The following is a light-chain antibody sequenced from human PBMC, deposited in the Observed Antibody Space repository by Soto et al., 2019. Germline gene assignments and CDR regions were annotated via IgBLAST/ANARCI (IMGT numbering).Light chain of an antibody. Sequence: DVQMTKCPSTLSAAVGDGVTITCRASQSISSWLAWYQQKPGKAPKLLIYTASNLISGVPSRFSGSGSGTEFTLTISSLQPDDFATYYCQEYNSDSGLTFGGGTKVEIK. CDR3: QEYNSDSGLT. CDR2: TAS. CDR1: QSISSW. J-gene: IGKJ4*01. V-gene: IGKV1-5*03.